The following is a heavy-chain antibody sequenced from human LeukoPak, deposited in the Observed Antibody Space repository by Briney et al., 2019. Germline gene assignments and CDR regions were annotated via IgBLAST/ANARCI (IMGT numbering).Heavy chain of an antibody. V-gene: IGHV1-18*01. CDR3: ARDLESSSSHFDY. Sequence: ASVTVSCLASRYTFTSYGISWVRQAPGQGLEGMGWISAYNGNTNYAQKLQGRVTMTTDTSTSTAYMELRRLRSDDTAVYHCARDLESSSSHFDYWGQGTLVTVSS. J-gene: IGHJ4*02. D-gene: IGHD6-6*01. CDR1: RYTFTSYG. CDR2: ISAYNGNT.